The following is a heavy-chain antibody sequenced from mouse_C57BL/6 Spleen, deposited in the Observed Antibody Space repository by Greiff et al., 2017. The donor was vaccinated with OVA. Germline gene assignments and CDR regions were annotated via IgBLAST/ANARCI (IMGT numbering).Heavy chain of an antibody. Sequence: EVKLVESGPGMVKPSQSLSLTCTVTGYSITSGYDWHWIRHFPGNKLEWMGYISYSGSTNYNPSLKSRISITHDTSKNHFFLKLNSVTTEDTATYYCASSGPYYYAMDYWGQGTSVTVSS. V-gene: IGHV3-1*01. CDR2: ISYSGST. CDR1: GYSITSGYD. D-gene: IGHD3-2*02. CDR3: ASSGPYYYAMDY. J-gene: IGHJ4*01.